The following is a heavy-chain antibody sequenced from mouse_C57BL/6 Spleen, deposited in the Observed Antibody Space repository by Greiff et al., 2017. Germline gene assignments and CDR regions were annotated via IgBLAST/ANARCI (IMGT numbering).Heavy chain of an antibody. CDR2: IRLKSDNYAT. CDR3: TERITTFDV. J-gene: IGHJ1*03. CDR1: GFTFSNYW. Sequence: EVQVVESGGGLVQPGGSMKLSCVASGFTFSNYWMNWVRQSPEKGLEWVAQIRLKSDNYATHYAESVKGRFTISRDDSKSSVYLQMNNLRAEDTGIYYCTERITTFDVWGTGTTVTVSS. D-gene: IGHD1-1*01. V-gene: IGHV6-3*01.